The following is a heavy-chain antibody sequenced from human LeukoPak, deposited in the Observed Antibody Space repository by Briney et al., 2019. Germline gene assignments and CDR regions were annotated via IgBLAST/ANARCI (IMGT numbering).Heavy chain of an antibody. Sequence: ASVKVSCKVSGYTLTELSMHWVRQAPGKGLEWMGGFDPEDGETIYAQKFQGRVTMTEDTSTDTAYMELSSLRSEDTAVYYCATGGRGGGWYTNWGQGTLVTVSS. CDR2: FDPEDGET. V-gene: IGHV1-24*01. J-gene: IGHJ4*02. CDR1: GYTLTELS. D-gene: IGHD6-19*01. CDR3: ATGGRGGGWYTN.